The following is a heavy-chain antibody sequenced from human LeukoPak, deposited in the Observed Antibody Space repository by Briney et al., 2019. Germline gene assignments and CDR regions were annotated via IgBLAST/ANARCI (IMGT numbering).Heavy chain of an antibody. Sequence: SETLSLTCTVSGYSISSGYYWGWIRQPPGKGLEWIGNIYHSGATYYNPSLKSRVTMSVDTSKNQFSLNLTSVTAADTAVYYCAREIVLVAPPGGFDFWGQGTLVTVSS. CDR2: IYHSGAT. V-gene: IGHV4-38-2*02. J-gene: IGHJ4*02. CDR1: GYSISSGYY. CDR3: AREIVLVAPPGGFDF. D-gene: IGHD2-15*01.